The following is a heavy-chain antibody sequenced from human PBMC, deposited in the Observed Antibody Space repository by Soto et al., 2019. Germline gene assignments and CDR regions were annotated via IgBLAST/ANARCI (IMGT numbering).Heavy chain of an antibody. CDR1: GFTFSNYW. V-gene: IGHV3-74*01. CDR3: TRENGWYSEFSYYYLDV. Sequence: EVQLVESGGGLVQPGGSLRLSCAASGFTFSNYWMHWVRRAPGKGLMWVSRINDDGTTIFYADSVRGRFTISRDNAENTLYLQVNRLTAEDTAVYYCTRENGWYSEFSYYYLDVWWKGTRVTVSS. J-gene: IGHJ6*03. D-gene: IGHD6-19*01. CDR2: INDDGTTI.